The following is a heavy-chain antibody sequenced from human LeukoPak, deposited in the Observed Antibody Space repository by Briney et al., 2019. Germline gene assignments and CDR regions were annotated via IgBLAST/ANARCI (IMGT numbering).Heavy chain of an antibody. CDR1: GGSISSSTYY. Sequence: PSETLSLTCTVSGGSISSSTYYWGWIRQPPGKGLEWIGSISYSGSTYYNPSLKSRVTISVDTSKNQFSLKLSSVTAADTAVYYCARDMMTGYSSSWPYAFDIWGQGTMVTVSS. D-gene: IGHD6-13*01. CDR2: ISYSGST. V-gene: IGHV4-39*07. J-gene: IGHJ3*02. CDR3: ARDMMTGYSSSWPYAFDI.